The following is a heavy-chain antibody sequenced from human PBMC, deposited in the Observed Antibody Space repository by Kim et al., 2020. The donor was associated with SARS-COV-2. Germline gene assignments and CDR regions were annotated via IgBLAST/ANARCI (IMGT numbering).Heavy chain of an antibody. V-gene: IGHV3-7*03. CDR3: ARTITMIVVFMGGMDV. D-gene: IGHD3-22*01. Sequence: GSLRLSCAASGFTFSRYWMSWVRQAPGKGLEWVANIKQDGSEKYYVDSVKGRFTISRDNAKNSLYLQMNSLRAEDTAVYFCARTITMIVVFMGGMDVWG. CDR2: IKQDGSEK. CDR1: GFTFSRYW. J-gene: IGHJ6*02.